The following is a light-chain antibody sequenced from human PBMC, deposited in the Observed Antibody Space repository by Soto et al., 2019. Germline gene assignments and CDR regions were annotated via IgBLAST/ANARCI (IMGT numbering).Light chain of an antibody. CDR1: NSNIGAGYD. CDR2: SEA. J-gene: IGLJ2*01. Sequence: QSVLTQPPSVSGAPGQRITLACTVSNSNIGAGYDVHWYRQYPGPAPKALLTSEAHRPSGVPDRFSSSKSSTSASLAITVLKPEAEDEDYCQSYDSGLGGLVFGRGTKLTVL. V-gene: IGLV1-40*01. CDR3: QSYDSGLGGLV.